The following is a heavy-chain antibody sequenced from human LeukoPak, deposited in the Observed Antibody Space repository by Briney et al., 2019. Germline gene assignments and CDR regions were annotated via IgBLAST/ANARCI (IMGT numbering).Heavy chain of an antibody. CDR1: GFNFSTYG. J-gene: IGHJ3*02. D-gene: IGHD5-24*01. Sequence: GGSLRLSCAASGFNFSTYGMHWVRQAPGKGLEWVALISYDGSNKSYADSLKGRFTISRDNSKNTLYLQMNSLRAEDTAVYYCARDREGGYNYDAFDIWGQGTMVTVSS. CDR2: ISYDGSNK. V-gene: IGHV3-30*03. CDR3: ARDREGGYNYDAFDI.